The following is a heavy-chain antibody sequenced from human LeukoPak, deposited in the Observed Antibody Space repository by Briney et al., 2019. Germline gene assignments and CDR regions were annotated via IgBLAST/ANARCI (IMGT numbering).Heavy chain of an antibody. Sequence: GGPLRLSCAASGFTFSDYYMSWIRQAPGKGLEWVSYISSSGTTEYYADSVKGRFTISRDNAKNSLYLQMNSLRAEDTAVYYCGADILTGATIYWGQGTLVTVSS. D-gene: IGHD3-9*01. CDR3: GADILTGATIY. CDR2: ISSSGTTE. CDR1: GFTFSDYY. V-gene: IGHV3-11*01. J-gene: IGHJ4*02.